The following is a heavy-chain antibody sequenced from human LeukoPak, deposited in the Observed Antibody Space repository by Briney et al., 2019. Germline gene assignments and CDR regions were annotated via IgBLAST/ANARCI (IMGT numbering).Heavy chain of an antibody. J-gene: IGHJ3*02. Sequence: GGSLRLSCAASGFTFSSYAMHWVRQAPGKGLEWVAVISYDGSNKYYADSVKGRFTISRDNSKNTLYLQMNSLRDEDTAVYYCVRDHIYAFDIWGRGTTVTVSS. CDR1: GFTFSSYA. CDR3: VRDHIYAFDI. CDR2: ISYDGSNK. D-gene: IGHD2-21*01. V-gene: IGHV3-30-3*01.